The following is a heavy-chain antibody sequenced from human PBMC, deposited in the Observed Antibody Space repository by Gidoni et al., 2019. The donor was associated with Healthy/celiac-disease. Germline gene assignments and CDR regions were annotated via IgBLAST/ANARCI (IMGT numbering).Heavy chain of an antibody. CDR1: GFTFDAYA. V-gene: IGHV3-9*01. Sequence: EVQLVESGGGLVQPGRSLRLSCAASGFTFDAYAMHWLRQAPGKGLEWGAGISWNSGSIGYADSVKGRFTISRDNAKNSLYLQMNSLRAEDTALYYCAKDGGKLVATIRLPYYYYGMDVWGQGTTVTVSS. CDR3: AKDGGKLVATIRLPYYYYGMDV. D-gene: IGHD5-12*01. CDR2: ISWNSGSI. J-gene: IGHJ6*02.